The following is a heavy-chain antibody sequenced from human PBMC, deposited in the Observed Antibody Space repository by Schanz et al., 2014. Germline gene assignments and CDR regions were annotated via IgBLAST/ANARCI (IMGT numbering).Heavy chain of an antibody. CDR2: VWSDGNTK. CDR1: GFTFSRFG. Sequence: QVPLVESGGGVVRPGRSLRLSCATSGFTFSRFGMHWVRQAPGKGPEWVALVWSDGNTKYYVDSVKGRFTIARDNSKNTLFLQMDSLRVEDTAVYYCMAMGRNTSHYFDHWGQGTLVTVSS. J-gene: IGHJ4*02. CDR3: MAMGRNTSHYFDH. D-gene: IGHD1-1*01. V-gene: IGHV3-33*01.